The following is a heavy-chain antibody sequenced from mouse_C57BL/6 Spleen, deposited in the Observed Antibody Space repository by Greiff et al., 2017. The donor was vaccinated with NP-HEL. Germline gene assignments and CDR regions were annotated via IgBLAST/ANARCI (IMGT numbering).Heavy chain of an antibody. Sequence: QVQLQQPGAELVMPGASVKLSCKASGYTFTSYWMHWVKQRPGQGLEWIGEIDPSDSYTNYNQKFKGKSTLTVDKSSSTAYMLLSSLTSEDSAVYYCARRDYDWFAYWGQGTLVTVSA. D-gene: IGHD2-4*01. CDR3: ARRDYDWFAY. CDR1: GYTFTSYW. CDR2: IDPSDSYT. V-gene: IGHV1-69*01. J-gene: IGHJ3*01.